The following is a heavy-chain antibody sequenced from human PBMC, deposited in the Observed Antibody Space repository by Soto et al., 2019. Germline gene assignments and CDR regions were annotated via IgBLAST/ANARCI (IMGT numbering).Heavy chain of an antibody. CDR3: TSTALDYDILTGSSYYYGMDF. J-gene: IGHJ6*02. V-gene: IGHV3-49*04. CDR1: GFTFGDYA. D-gene: IGHD3-9*01. CDR2: IRSKAYGGTT. Sequence: GGSLRLSCTASGFTFGDYAMSWVRQAPGKGLEWVGFIRSKAYGGTTEYAASVKGRFTISRDDSKSIAYLQMNSLKTEDTAVYYCTSTALDYDILTGSSYYYGMDFWGQGTTVTVSS.